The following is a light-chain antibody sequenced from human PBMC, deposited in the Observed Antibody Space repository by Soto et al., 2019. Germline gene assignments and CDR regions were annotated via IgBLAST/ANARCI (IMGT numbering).Light chain of an antibody. CDR1: QSVSSW. J-gene: IGKJ2*01. CDR3: QQYNSYPYT. CDR2: KAS. V-gene: IGKV1-5*03. Sequence: DIPMTQSPSTLSASVGDRVTITCRASQSVSSWLAWYQQKPGKAPKLLISKASSLESGVPSRFSCSGSGTEFTLTISSLQPDDFATYYCQQYNSYPYTFGQGTKLEIK.